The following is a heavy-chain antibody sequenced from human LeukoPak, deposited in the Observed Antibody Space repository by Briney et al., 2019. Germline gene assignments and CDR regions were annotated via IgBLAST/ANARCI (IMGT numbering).Heavy chain of an antibody. V-gene: IGHV1-18*01. CDR1: GYTFTSYG. J-gene: IGHJ4*02. D-gene: IGHD2-15*01. CDR2: ISAYNGNT. CDR3: ARGGYCSGGSCFGYFDY. Sequence: VASVRVSCKASGYTFTSYGISWVRQAPGQGLEWMGWISAYNGNTNYAQKLQGRVTMTTDTSTSTAYMELRSLRSDDTAVYYCARGGYCSGGSCFGYFDYWGQGTLVTVSS.